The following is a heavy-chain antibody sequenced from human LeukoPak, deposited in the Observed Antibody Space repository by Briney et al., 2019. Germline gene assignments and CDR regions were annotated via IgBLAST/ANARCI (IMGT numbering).Heavy chain of an antibody. CDR2: INPNSGGT. D-gene: IGHD3-22*01. Sequence: GASVKVSCKASGYTLSGYYMHWVRQAPGQGLEWMGWINPNSGGTNYAQKFHGRVTMTRDTSISTAYMELSRPRSDDTAVYYCARESGYYDSSRGVDYWGQGTLVTVSS. J-gene: IGHJ4*02. CDR3: ARESGYYDSSRGVDY. CDR1: GYTLSGYY. V-gene: IGHV1-2*02.